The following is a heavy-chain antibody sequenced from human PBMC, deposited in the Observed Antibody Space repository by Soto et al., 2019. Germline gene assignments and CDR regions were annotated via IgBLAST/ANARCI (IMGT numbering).Heavy chain of an antibody. CDR3: AKDTRARVTTSNFDY. CDR2: ISSSSSTI. Sequence: GGSLRLSCAASGFTFSSYSMNWVRQAPGKGLEWVSYISSSSSTIYYADSVKGRFTISRDNSKNTLYLQMNSLRAEDTAVYYCAKDTRARVTTSNFDYWGQGTLVTVSS. D-gene: IGHD4-17*01. J-gene: IGHJ4*02. V-gene: IGHV3-48*01. CDR1: GFTFSSYS.